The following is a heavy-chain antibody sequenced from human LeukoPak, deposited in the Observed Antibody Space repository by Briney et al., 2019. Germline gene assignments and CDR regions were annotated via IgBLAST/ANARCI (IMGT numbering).Heavy chain of an antibody. J-gene: IGHJ6*03. CDR2: IYTSGST. CDR3: ASERPRDYYYYYMDV. D-gene: IGHD1-1*01. CDR1: GVSISSGSYY. Sequence: SETLSLTCTVSGVSISSGSYYWSWIRQPAGKGLEWIGRIYTSGSTNYNPSLKSRVTISVDTSKNQFSLKLSSVTAADTAVYYCASERPRDYYYYYMDVWGKGTTVTVSS. V-gene: IGHV4-61*02.